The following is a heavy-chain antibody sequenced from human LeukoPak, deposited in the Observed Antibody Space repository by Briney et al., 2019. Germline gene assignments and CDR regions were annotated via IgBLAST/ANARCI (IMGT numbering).Heavy chain of an antibody. CDR3: AKDIGAANSWYYFDY. Sequence: SLRLSCAASGFNFYDYAMHWVRQAPGKGLERVSGISWNSDSIAYADSVKGRFTISRDNAKNSLYLQMNSLRAEDTALYYCAKDIGAANSWYYFDYWGQGTLVTVSS. D-gene: IGHD6-13*01. CDR2: ISWNSDSI. CDR1: GFNFYDYA. V-gene: IGHV3-9*01. J-gene: IGHJ4*02.